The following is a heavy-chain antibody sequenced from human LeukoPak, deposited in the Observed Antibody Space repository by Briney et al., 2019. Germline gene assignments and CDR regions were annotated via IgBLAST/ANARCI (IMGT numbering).Heavy chain of an antibody. CDR2: IYYSGST. J-gene: IGHJ4*02. Sequence: PSETLSLTCTVSGGSISSGDYYWSWIRQPPGKGLEWIGYIYYSGSTYYNPSLKSRATISVDTSKNQFSLKLSSVTAADTAVYYCARVQSYGSGYFDYWGQGTLVTVSS. CDR1: GGSISSGDYY. CDR3: ARVQSYGSGYFDY. D-gene: IGHD3-10*01. V-gene: IGHV4-30-4*01.